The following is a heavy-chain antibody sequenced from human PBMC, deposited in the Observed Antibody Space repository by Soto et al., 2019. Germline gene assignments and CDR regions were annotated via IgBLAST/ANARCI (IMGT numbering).Heavy chain of an antibody. Sequence: SETLSLTCTVSGGSISSYYWSWIRQPPGKGLEWIGYIYYSGSTNYNPSLKSRVTISVDTSKNQFSLKLSSVTAADTAVYYCARGNYDILTGYYYFDYWGQGTLVTVSS. J-gene: IGHJ4*02. CDR1: GGSISSYY. V-gene: IGHV4-59*01. CDR3: ARGNYDILTGYYYFDY. D-gene: IGHD3-9*01. CDR2: IYYSGST.